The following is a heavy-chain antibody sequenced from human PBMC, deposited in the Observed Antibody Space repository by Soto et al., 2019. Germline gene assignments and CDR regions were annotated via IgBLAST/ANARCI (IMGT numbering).Heavy chain of an antibody. CDR1: GGSISRYY. J-gene: IGHJ6*02. V-gene: IGHV4-59*01. Sequence: PSETLSLTCTVSGGSISRYYWSWIRQPPGKGLEWIGYMYNTGSTVYNPSFKSRVTISVDTSKNQFSLKLNSVTAADTAVYYCARDRDGEGIAAAGTVYYGMDVWGQGTTVTVS. D-gene: IGHD6-13*01. CDR3: ARDRDGEGIAAAGTVYYGMDV. CDR2: MYNTGST.